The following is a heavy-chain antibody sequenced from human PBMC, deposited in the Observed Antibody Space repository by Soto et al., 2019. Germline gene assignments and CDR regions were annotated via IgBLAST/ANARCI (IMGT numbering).Heavy chain of an antibody. J-gene: IGHJ6*02. CDR3: ASSQPVLRFLEYYYYYYYGMDV. D-gene: IGHD3-3*01. Sequence: SSETLSLTCAVSGASTSSGCYSWSWIRQPPGKGLEWIGSIYYSGSTYYNPSLKSRVTISVDTSKNQFSLKLSSVTAADTAVYYCASSQPVLRFLEYYYYYYYGMDVWGQGTTVTVSS. CDR2: IYYSGST. V-gene: IGHV4-39*01. CDR1: GASTSSGCYS.